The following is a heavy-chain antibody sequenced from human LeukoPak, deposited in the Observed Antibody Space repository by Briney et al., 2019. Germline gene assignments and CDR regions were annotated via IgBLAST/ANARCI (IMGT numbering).Heavy chain of an antibody. CDR1: GFTFSSYA. CDR2: ISYDGSNK. J-gene: IGHJ4*02. Sequence: GGSLRLSCAASGFTFSSYAMHWVRQAPGRGLEWVAVISYDGSNKYYADSVKGRFTISRDNAKNSLYLQMNSLRAEDTAVYYCARDHYDFWKHDYWGQGTLVTVSS. D-gene: IGHD3-3*01. V-gene: IGHV3-30-3*01. CDR3: ARDHYDFWKHDY.